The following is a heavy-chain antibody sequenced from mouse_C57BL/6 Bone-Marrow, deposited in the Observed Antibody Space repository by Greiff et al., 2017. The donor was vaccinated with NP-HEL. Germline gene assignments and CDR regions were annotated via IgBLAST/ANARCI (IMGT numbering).Heavy chain of an antibody. CDR2: IDPSDSYT. J-gene: IGHJ2*01. CDR3: AGGVH. V-gene: IGHV1-69*01. CDR1: GYTFTSYW. Sequence: QVQLQQPGAELVMPGASVKLSCKASGYTFTSYWMHWVKQRPGQGLEWIGEIDPSDSYTNYNQKFKGKSTLTVDTSSSTAYMQLSSLTSEDSAVYYCAGGVHWGQGTTLTVSS.